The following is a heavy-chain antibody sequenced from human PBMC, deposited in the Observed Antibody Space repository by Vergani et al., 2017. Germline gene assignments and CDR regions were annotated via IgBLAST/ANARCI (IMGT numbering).Heavy chain of an antibody. D-gene: IGHD4/OR15-4a*01. CDR2: IRRRGEHYAT. CDR3: STRNQRCLDY. V-gene: IGHV3-73*01. CDR1: GFVFSESP. Sequence: EVQLMESGGGWAQPGGSLRLSCAASGFVFSESPIHWVRQVPGKGLEWLGHIRRRGEHYATAYGPSLIGRATISRDDTTNTADLQLSSLGTDDTAIYFFSTRNQRCLDYWGQGTLVAVSS. J-gene: IGHJ4*02.